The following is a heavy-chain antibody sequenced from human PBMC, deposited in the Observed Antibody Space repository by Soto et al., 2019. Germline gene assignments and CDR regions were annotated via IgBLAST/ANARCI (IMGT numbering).Heavy chain of an antibody. V-gene: IGHV4-59*08. CDR1: SGPDRSHN. Sequence: QVQLQQSGPRLVKPSETLSLTCTVSSGPDRSHNWGWIRQPPGRGLEWIGYVYYTGDTAYNPSLRSRCSISADTSTNDISLTLSSVTAADTAVYYCVRQGIDYLHGLVDVWGQGTTVSVSS. D-gene: IGHD4-17*01. CDR3: VRQGIDYLHGLVDV. J-gene: IGHJ6*02. CDR2: VYYTGDT.